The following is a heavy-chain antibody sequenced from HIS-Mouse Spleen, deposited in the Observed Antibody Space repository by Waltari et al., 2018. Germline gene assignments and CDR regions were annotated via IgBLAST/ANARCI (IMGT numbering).Heavy chain of an antibody. D-gene: IGHD6-13*01. CDR1: GGSISSSSYY. CDR3: AREIPYSSSWYDWYFDL. V-gene: IGHV4-39*07. Sequence: QLQLQESGPGLVKPSETLSLTCTVSGGSISSSSYYWGWIRQPPGKGLEWIGGIYSSGGTYCNPSLRSRVTMSVDTSKNQFSLKLSSGTAADTAVYYCAREIPYSSSWYDWYFDLWGRGTLVTVSS. J-gene: IGHJ2*01. CDR2: IYSSGGT.